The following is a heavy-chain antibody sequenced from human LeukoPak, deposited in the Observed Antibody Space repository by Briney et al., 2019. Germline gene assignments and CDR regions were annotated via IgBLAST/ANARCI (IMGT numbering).Heavy chain of an antibody. CDR2: IIPIFGTA. V-gene: IGHV1-69*13. CDR3: ARSRVYCGGDCYRTFDY. D-gene: IGHD2-21*01. J-gene: IGHJ4*02. CDR1: GGTFSSYA. Sequence: SVKVSCKASGGTFSSYAISWVRQAPGQGLEWMGGIIPIFGTANYAQKFQGRVTITADESTSTAYKELSSLRSEDTAVYYCARSRVYCGGDCYRTFDYWGQGTLVTVSS.